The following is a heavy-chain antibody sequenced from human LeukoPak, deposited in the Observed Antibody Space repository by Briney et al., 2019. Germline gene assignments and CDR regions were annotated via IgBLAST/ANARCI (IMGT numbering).Heavy chain of an antibody. D-gene: IGHD6-19*01. CDR3: TAQGGWYIDY. V-gene: IGHV4-4*02. CDR1: GGSISSSIR. CDR2: IHHEGST. Sequence: PSGTLSLTCGVSGGSISSSIRWSWVRQPPGKGLEWIGEIHHEGSTKYSPSLKSRVTISVDKSENQFSLKLNSMTAADTAVYYCTAQGGWYIDYWGQGTLVTVSS. J-gene: IGHJ4*02.